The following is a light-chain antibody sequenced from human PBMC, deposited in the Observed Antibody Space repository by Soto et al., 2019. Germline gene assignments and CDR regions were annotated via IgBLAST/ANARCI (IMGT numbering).Light chain of an antibody. CDR3: STCDDSLNGWV. CDR2: NDD. J-gene: IGLJ3*02. Sequence: QPVLTQPPSVSGTPGLRVNISCSGDISNIGKDTVNWYQQLPGTAPKLLMFNDDKRPSGVPDRFSGSRSGTSASLAISGLQSDDEAVYFCSTCDDSLNGWVFGGGTKLTVL. V-gene: IGLV1-44*01. CDR1: ISNIGKDT.